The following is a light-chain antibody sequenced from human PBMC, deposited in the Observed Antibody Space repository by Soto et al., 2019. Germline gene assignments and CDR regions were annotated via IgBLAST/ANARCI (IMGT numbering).Light chain of an antibody. CDR1: SSDVGSYNL. CDR2: EGS. V-gene: IGLV2-23*01. Sequence: QSVLTQPASVSGSPGQSITISCTGTSSDVGSYNLVSWYQQDPGKAPKPMIYEGSKRPSGVSNRFSGSKSGNTASLTISGLQAEDEADYYCCSYAGSSAYVFGTGTKVNVL. J-gene: IGLJ1*01. CDR3: CSYAGSSAYV.